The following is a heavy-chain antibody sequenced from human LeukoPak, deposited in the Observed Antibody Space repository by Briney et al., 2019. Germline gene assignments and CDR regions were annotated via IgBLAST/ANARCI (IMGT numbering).Heavy chain of an antibody. V-gene: IGHV3-7*01. D-gene: IGHD1-26*01. CDR2: IKEDGSET. CDR3: ASVVGATGSSHY. J-gene: IGHJ4*02. CDR1: GFTFRSYW. Sequence: GGSLRLSCAASGFTFRSYWMNWVRQAPGKGLEWVANIKEDGSETYYVDSVKGRFTISRDDAKNSVYLRMNSLRAEDTAVYYCASVVGATGSSHYWGPGTLVIVSS.